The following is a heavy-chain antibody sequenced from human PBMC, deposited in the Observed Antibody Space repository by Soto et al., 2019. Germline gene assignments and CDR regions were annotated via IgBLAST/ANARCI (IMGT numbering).Heavy chain of an antibody. V-gene: IGHV3-15*07. D-gene: IGHD3-22*01. CDR3: TTAWLYYYYGMYV. Sequence: EVQLVESGGGLVRPGGSLRLSCAASGFTFSNAWMNWVRQAPGKGLEWVGRIKSKTDGGTTDYAAPVKGRFTISRDDSKNTLYLQMNSLKTEDTAVYYCTTAWLYYYYGMYVWGQGTTVTVSS. J-gene: IGHJ6*02. CDR2: IKSKTDGGTT. CDR1: GFTFSNAW.